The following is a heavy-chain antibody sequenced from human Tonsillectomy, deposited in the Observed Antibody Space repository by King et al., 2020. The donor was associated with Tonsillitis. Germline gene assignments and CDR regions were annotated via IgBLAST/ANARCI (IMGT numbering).Heavy chain of an antibody. V-gene: IGHV3-30*18. Sequence: VQLVESGGGVVQPGRSLRLSCAASGFTFSTSGLHWVRQAPGKGLEWVAVISYDGTNKYYADSVKGRFTIFRDNSKNTLYLQMNSLRAEDTAVYYCAKSLVFCRRGSCCVGDYYGRDVWGQGTTVTGSS. D-gene: IGHD2-2*01. CDR1: GFTFSTSG. CDR3: AKSLVFCRRGSCCVGDYYGRDV. J-gene: IGHJ6*02. CDR2: ISYDGTNK.